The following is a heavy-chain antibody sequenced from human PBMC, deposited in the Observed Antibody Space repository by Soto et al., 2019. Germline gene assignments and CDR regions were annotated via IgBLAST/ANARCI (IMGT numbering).Heavy chain of an antibody. CDR3: ARAGDGYPLGWFDP. CDR1: GGTFSSYA. D-gene: IGHD5-12*01. CDR2: IIPTFDTT. V-gene: IGHV1-69*01. J-gene: IGHJ5*02. Sequence: QVQLVQSGAEVKKPGSSVKVSCKASGGTFSSYAISWVRQAPGQGLEWMGGIIPTFDTTNYAQKFQGRVTITADESTSTAYMELSILRSEDTGVYYCARAGDGYPLGWFDPWGQGTLVTVSS.